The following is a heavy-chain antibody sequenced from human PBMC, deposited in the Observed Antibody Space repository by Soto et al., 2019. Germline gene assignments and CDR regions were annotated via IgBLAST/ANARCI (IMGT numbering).Heavy chain of an antibody. CDR1: GYTFTSNA. CDR3: ARGFDGSADY. D-gene: IGHD3-10*01. J-gene: IGHJ4*02. V-gene: IGHV1-3*01. Sequence: QVQLVQYGAEVKKPGDSVKVSCKASGYTFTSNAIHWMSQAPGQRLEWMGWINGGDANTQFSQNFQGRVTLSRDTSATTAYMELSSLRSEDTAVYYCARGFDGSADYWGQGTHVTVSS. CDR2: INGGDANT.